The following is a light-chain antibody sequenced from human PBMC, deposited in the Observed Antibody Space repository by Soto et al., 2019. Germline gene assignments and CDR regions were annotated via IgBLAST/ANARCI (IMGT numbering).Light chain of an antibody. CDR3: CPYAGSSIFNV. Sequence: QSVLTQPSSLSGSPGQSITISCTGTSSDIGSYNLVSWYQQHPGKAPKLMIYEGSKRPSGVSIRFSGSKSGNTASLTISGLQAEDGADYSCCPYAGSSIFNVFGSGTKGTAL. CDR1: SSDIGSYNL. J-gene: IGLJ1*01. CDR2: EGS. V-gene: IGLV2-23*01.